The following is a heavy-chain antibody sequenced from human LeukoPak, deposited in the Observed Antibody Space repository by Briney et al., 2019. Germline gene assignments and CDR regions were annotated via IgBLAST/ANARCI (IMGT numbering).Heavy chain of an antibody. D-gene: IGHD3-10*01. Sequence: SETLSLTCTVSGGSISSGDYYWSWIRQPPGKGLEWIGYIYYSGSTYYNPSLKSRVTISVDTSKNQFSLKLSSVTAADTAVYYCARVYGSGSYYDYWGQGTLVTSPQ. V-gene: IGHV4-30-4*01. CDR2: IYYSGST. CDR1: GGSISSGDYY. J-gene: IGHJ4*02. CDR3: ARVYGSGSYYDY.